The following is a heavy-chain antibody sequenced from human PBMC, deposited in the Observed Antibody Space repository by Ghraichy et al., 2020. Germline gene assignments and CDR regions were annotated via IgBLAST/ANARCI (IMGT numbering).Heavy chain of an antibody. Sequence: GGSLRLSCAASGFTFSSYWMSWVRQAPGKGLEWVANIKQDGSEKYYVDSVKGRFTISRDNAKNSLYLQMNSLRAEDTAVYYCARDDYYDSSGYLYPAFDYWGQGTLVTVSS. V-gene: IGHV3-7*03. J-gene: IGHJ4*02. CDR1: GFTFSSYW. CDR3: ARDDYYDSSGYLYPAFDY. D-gene: IGHD3-22*01. CDR2: IKQDGSEK.